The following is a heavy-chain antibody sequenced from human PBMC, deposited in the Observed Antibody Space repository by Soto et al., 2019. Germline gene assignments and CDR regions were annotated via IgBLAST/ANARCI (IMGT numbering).Heavy chain of an antibody. CDR3: AKENRLFAIDL. J-gene: IGHJ6*02. Sequence: QVQLVESGGGVVQPGRSLRLSCAASGFIFSGYAMHWVRRAPGKGLDWVAVISYDGSTEYYAESVRGRFTISRDNSKNTLYLQMNSLSTEDTAVYYCAKENRLFAIDLWGHGSTVTVSS. CDR1: GFIFSGYA. V-gene: IGHV3-30-3*01. D-gene: IGHD3-3*01. CDR2: ISYDGSTE.